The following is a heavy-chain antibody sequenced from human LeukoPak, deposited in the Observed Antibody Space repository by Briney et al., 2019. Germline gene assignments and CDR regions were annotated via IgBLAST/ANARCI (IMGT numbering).Heavy chain of an antibody. Sequence: GGSLRLSCVVSGISLSNYAMTWVRQAPGKGLEWVSYISERGGSTTYADSVKGRFTISRDTSLNTLYLQMNNLRADDTAVYYCAREKIDDGDYVLDYWGQGTVVTVSS. V-gene: IGHV3-23*01. D-gene: IGHD4-17*01. CDR3: AREKIDDGDYVLDY. J-gene: IGHJ4*02. CDR1: GISLSNYA. CDR2: ISERGGST.